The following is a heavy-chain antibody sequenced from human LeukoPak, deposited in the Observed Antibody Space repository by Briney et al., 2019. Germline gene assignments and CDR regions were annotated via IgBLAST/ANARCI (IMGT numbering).Heavy chain of an antibody. J-gene: IGHJ4*02. Sequence: GGSLRLSCAASGFTFSSYSMNWVRQAPGKGLEWVSSITSSSSYIYYADSVKGRFTISRDNAKNSLYLQMNSLRAEDTAVYYCARGVSPRNSFDYWGQGTLVTVSS. D-gene: IGHD2/OR15-2a*01. V-gene: IGHV3-21*01. CDR3: ARGVSPRNSFDY. CDR1: GFTFSSYS. CDR2: ITSSSSYI.